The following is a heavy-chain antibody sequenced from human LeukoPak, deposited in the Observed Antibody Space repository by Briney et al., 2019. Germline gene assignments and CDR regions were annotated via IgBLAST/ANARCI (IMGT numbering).Heavy chain of an antibody. D-gene: IGHD5-24*01. CDR2: INHSGST. Sequence: SETLSLTCAVYGGSFSGYYWSWIRQPPGKGLEWIGEINHSGSTNYNPSLKSRVTISVDTSKNQFSLKLSSVTAADTAVYYCARHNLRRWLHMMGAFDIWGQGTMVTVSS. V-gene: IGHV4-34*01. J-gene: IGHJ3*02. CDR1: GGSFSGYY. CDR3: ARHNLRRWLHMMGAFDI.